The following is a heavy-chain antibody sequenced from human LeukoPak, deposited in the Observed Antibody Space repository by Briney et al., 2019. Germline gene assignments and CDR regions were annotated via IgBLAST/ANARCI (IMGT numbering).Heavy chain of an antibody. CDR1: GYTFTSYY. J-gene: IGHJ3*02. CDR3: AKGSGSYPGDAFDI. CDR2: INPSGGST. V-gene: IGHV1-46*01. Sequence: ASVTVSFKASGYTFTSYYMHWVRQAPGQGLEWMGIINPSGGSTSYAQKFQGRVTMTRDTSTGTVYMELSSLRSEDTTVYYCAKGSGSYPGDAFDIWGQGTMVTVSS. D-gene: IGHD3-10*01.